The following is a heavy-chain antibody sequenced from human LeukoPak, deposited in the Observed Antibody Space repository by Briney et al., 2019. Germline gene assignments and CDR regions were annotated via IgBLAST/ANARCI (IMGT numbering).Heavy chain of an antibody. CDR2: ISGSGSGGNT. D-gene: IGHD1-1*01. V-gene: IGHV3-23*01. CDR1: GFTFSSYA. J-gene: IGHJ4*02. CDR3: ARETGTKPFDY. Sequence: GGSLRLSCAASGFTFSSYAMNWVRQSPGKGLEWVSAISGSGSGGNTYYADSVKGRFTISKDTSKNTLYLQMNSLRVEDTAVYYCARETGTKPFDYWGQGTLVTVSS.